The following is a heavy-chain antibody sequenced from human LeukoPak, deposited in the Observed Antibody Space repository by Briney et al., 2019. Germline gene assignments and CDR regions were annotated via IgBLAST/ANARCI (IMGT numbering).Heavy chain of an antibody. J-gene: IGHJ3*01. V-gene: IGHV3-33*06. CDR2: TWQHGSDV. CDR1: GFTCSSFA. D-gene: IGHD2-15*01. CDR3: AKEWSAFDL. Sequence: GGSLRLSCAASGFTCSSFAMHWVRQAPGRGLECVAVTWQHGSDVAYADSVKGRFIISRDDAKNTVFLQMNSLRDEDTAVYYCAKEWSAFDLWGQGTMVSVSS.